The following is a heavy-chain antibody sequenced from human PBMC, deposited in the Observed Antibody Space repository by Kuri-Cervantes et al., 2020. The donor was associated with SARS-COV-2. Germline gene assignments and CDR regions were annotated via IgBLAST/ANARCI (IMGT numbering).Heavy chain of an antibody. CDR3: AGLSNWGFLLDY. CDR1: GYTFTSYG. Sequence: ASVKVSCKASGYTFTSYGISWVRQAPGQGLEWMGWISAYNSNTNYAQKLQGRVTMTTDTSTSTAYMELRSLRSDDTAVYYCAGLSNWGFLLDYWGQGTLVTVSS. D-gene: IGHD7-27*01. V-gene: IGHV1-18*01. J-gene: IGHJ4*02. CDR2: ISAYNSNT.